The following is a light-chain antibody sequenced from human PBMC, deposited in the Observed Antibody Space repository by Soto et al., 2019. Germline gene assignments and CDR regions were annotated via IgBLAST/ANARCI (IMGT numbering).Light chain of an antibody. V-gene: IGKV3D-20*02. CDR1: QSVSSSY. J-gene: IGKJ1*01. Sequence: EIVLTPSPGTLSLSPGERATLSCRASQSVSSSYLAWYQQKPGQAPRLLIYGASSRATGIPERFSGSGSGTDFSLTISSLQPEDFAAYYCQQRSNWPGTFGQGTKVDIK. CDR3: QQRSNWPGT. CDR2: GAS.